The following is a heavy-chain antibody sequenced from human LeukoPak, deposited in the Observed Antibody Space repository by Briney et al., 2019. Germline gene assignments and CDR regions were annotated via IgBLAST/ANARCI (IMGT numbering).Heavy chain of an antibody. CDR3: ARGGGYYGSGSYPY. Sequence: GGSLRLSCAASGFTFSSYAMHWVRQAPGKGLEYVSAISSNGGSTYYANSVKGRFTISRDNSKNMLYLQMGSLRAEDMAVYYCARGGGYYGSGSYPYWGQGTLVTVSS. J-gene: IGHJ4*02. V-gene: IGHV3-64*01. CDR2: ISSNGGST. CDR1: GFTFSSYA. D-gene: IGHD3-10*01.